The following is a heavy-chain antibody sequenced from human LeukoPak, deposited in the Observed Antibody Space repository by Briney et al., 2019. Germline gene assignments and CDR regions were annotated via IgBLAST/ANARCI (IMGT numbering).Heavy chain of an antibody. V-gene: IGHV4-4*07. CDR2: IYTSGST. CDR1: GGSISSYY. CDR3: ARDQIVGASRWFDP. D-gene: IGHD1-26*01. J-gene: IGHJ5*02. Sequence: SETLSLTCTVSGGSISSYYWSWIRQPAGKGLEWIGRIYTSGSTNYNPSLKSRVTISVDTSKNQFSLKLSSVTAADTAVYYCARDQIVGASRWFDPWGQGTLVTVSS.